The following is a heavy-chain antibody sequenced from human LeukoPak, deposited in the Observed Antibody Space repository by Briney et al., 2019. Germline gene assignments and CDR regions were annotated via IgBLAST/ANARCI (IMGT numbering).Heavy chain of an antibody. CDR2: IKKDGSET. D-gene: IGHD1-26*01. V-gene: IGHV3-7*03. Sequence: GGSLRLSCAASGFTFSTSWMSWVRQVPGKGLEWVANIKKDGSETYYVDSVKGRFTISRDNAKNSLYLQMNSLRAEDTAMYYCARFFSGENFDYWGQGTLVTVSS. J-gene: IGHJ4*02. CDR1: GFTFSTSW. CDR3: ARFFSGENFDY.